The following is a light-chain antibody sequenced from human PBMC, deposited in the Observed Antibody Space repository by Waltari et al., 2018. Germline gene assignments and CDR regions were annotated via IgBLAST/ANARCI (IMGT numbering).Light chain of an antibody. Sequence: QSALTQPASVSGSPGQSITIPCPCTSTDAGSYNLVSWYQPHPGKAPKPMIYEVSKRPSGVSNRFSGSKSGNTASLTISGLQAEDEADYYCCSYAGSVVFGGGTKLTVL. CDR3: CSYAGSVV. CDR1: STDAGSYNL. J-gene: IGLJ2*01. V-gene: IGLV2-23*02. CDR2: EVS.